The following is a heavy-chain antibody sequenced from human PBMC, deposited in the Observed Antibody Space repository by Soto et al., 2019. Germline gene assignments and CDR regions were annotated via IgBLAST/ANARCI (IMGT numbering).Heavy chain of an antibody. J-gene: IGHJ4*02. D-gene: IGHD2-15*01. CDR2: INHSGST. CDR1: GGSFSGYY. CDR3: ASGKVGVTLDY. V-gene: IGHV4-34*01. Sequence: QVQLLQWGAGLLKPSETLCLTCAVYGGSFSGYYWSWIRQPPGKGLEWIGEINHSGSTNYNPSLKSRVTISVDTSKNQFSLKLSSVTAADTAVYYCASGKVGVTLDYWGQGTLVTVSS.